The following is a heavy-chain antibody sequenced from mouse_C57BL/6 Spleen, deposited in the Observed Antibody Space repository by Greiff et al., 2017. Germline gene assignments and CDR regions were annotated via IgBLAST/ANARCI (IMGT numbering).Heavy chain of an antibody. J-gene: IGHJ4*01. CDR1: GFSLTSYG. Sequence: QVQLKQSGPGLVQPSQSLSITCTVSGFSLTSYGVHWVRQSPGTGLEWLGVIWSGGSTDYTAAFISRLSISKDNSKSHVFFKMNSLQADYTAIYYCARITTVVAHYAMDYWGQGTSVTVSS. D-gene: IGHD1-1*01. CDR3: ARITTVVAHYAMDY. V-gene: IGHV2-2*01. CDR2: IWSGGST.